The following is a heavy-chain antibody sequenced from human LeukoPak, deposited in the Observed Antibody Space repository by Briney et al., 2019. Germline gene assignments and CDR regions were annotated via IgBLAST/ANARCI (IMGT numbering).Heavy chain of an antibody. CDR1: GGSISSYY. CDR2: IYTSGST. D-gene: IGHD6-6*01. CDR3: ARERRIAARRSGAFDI. J-gene: IGHJ3*02. V-gene: IGHV4-4*07. Sequence: SETLSLTCTVSGGSISSYYWSWIRQPAGKGLEWIGRIYTSGSTNYNPSLKSRVTMSVDTSKNQFSLKLSSVTAADTAVHYCARERRIAARRSGAFDIWGQGTMVTVSS.